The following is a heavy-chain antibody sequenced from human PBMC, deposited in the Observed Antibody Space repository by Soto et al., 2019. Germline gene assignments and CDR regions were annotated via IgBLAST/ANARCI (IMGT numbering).Heavy chain of an antibody. V-gene: IGHV4-34*01. D-gene: IGHD3-10*01. Sequence: QVQLQQWGAGLLKPSKTLSLTCAVYGGSFSGYYWSWIRQPPGKGLEWIGEINHRGSTNYNPSLKSRVTISVDTSKNQFSLKLSSVTAADTAVYYCASRGYYGSGSYSGFDYWGQGTLVTVSS. CDR2: INHRGST. J-gene: IGHJ4*02. CDR3: ASRGYYGSGSYSGFDY. CDR1: GGSFSGYY.